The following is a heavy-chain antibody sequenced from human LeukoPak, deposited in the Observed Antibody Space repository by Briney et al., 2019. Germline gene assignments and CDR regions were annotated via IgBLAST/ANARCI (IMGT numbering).Heavy chain of an antibody. CDR1: GFTFSSYS. Sequence: GGSLRLSCAASGFTFSSYSMNWVRRAPGKGLEWVSYISSSSSTIYYADSVKGRFTISRDNAKNSLYLQMNSLRAEDTAVYYCARGGSGWHQDYWGQGTPVTVSS. J-gene: IGHJ4*02. CDR2: ISSSSSTI. D-gene: IGHD6-19*01. CDR3: ARGGSGWHQDY. V-gene: IGHV3-48*04.